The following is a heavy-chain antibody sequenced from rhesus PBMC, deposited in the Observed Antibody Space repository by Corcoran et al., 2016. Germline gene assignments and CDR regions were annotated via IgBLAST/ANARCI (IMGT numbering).Heavy chain of an antibody. D-gene: IGHD1-26*01. CDR2: INTGGGST. CDR1: GFTFGSYY. Sequence: EVQLVESGGGLVQPGGSLRLSCTGSGFTFGSYYMYWVRQAPGKGLEWVSAINTGGGSTWYTDSVKGRFTIYKENAKNTLYLKMDSLRAEDTAVYYCARDLRRITGTTDFDYWGQGVLVTVSS. V-gene: IGHV3-8*01. CDR3: ARDLRRITGTTDFDY. J-gene: IGHJ4*01.